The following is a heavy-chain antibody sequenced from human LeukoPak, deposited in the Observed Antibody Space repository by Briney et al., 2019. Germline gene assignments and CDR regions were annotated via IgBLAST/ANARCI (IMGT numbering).Heavy chain of an antibody. Sequence: VGSLRLSCAASGFTFSSYSMNWVRQAPGKGLEWVSSISSSSSYIYYADSVRGRFTISRDNAKNSLYLQMNSLRAEDTAVYYCARGRLRFLEWSIGGTFDYWGQGTLVTVSS. CDR3: ARGRLRFLEWSIGGTFDY. D-gene: IGHD3-3*01. CDR1: GFTFSSYS. CDR2: ISSSSSYI. V-gene: IGHV3-21*01. J-gene: IGHJ4*02.